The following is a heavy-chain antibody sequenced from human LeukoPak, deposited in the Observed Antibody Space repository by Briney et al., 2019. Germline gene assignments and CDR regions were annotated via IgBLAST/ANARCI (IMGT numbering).Heavy chain of an antibody. J-gene: IGHJ4*02. Sequence: GGSLRLSCAASGFTFSSYGMHWVRQAPGKGLEWVAVISYDGSNKYYADSVKGRFTISRDNSNNTLYLQMNSLRAEDTAVYYCAKGSRSSGHYSDYWGQGPLVTVSS. V-gene: IGHV3-30*18. CDR1: GFTFSSYG. CDR2: ISYDGSNK. D-gene: IGHD3-22*01. CDR3: AKGSRSSGHYSDY.